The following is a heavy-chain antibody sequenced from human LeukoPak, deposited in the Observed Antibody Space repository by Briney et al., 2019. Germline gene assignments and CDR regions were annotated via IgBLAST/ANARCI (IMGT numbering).Heavy chain of an antibody. CDR3: ASRSGSSGPY. CDR2: AHDSGST. V-gene: IGHV4-4*02. J-gene: IGHJ4*02. D-gene: IGHD6-25*01. Sequence: MTSGTLSLTCAVSGGSISTSTWWTWVRQPPGKGLEWIGEAHDSGSTYYNPSLKSRVTISLDKSKNQLSLKLSSVTAVDTAVYYCASRSGSSGPYWGQGTLVTVSS. CDR1: GGSISTSTW.